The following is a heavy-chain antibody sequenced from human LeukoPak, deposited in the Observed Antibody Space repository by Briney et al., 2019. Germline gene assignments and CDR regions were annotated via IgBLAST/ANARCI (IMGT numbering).Heavy chain of an antibody. J-gene: IGHJ1*01. CDR3: ARDRDSGPHYTYFQV. CDR2: ISGSGDYT. CDR1: GFTFSNYA. V-gene: IGHV3-23*01. Sequence: PGGSLRLSCAASGFTFSNYAMSWVRQAPGKGLEWVSAISGSGDYTFYADSVKGRFTISRDNSKNTLYLQLNSLRGDDTAVYHCARDRDSGPHYTYFQVWGQGTLVSVSS. D-gene: IGHD1-26*01.